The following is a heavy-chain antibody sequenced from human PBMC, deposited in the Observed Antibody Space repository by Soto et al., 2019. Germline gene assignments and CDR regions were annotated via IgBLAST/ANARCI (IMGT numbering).Heavy chain of an antibody. CDR2: MYFAGSF. CDR3: ARGYYDSTGFAVDP. Sequence: QMQLQESGPGLVKPSETLSLTCTVSGASVNTGYWSWIRQPPGKGLEWIGFMYFAGSFNYNPSLSSRVTISVETSKNQFSMTLTSVTAADTAVYYCARGYYDSTGFAVDPWGQGILVTVSS. V-gene: IGHV4-59*02. D-gene: IGHD3-22*01. J-gene: IGHJ5*02. CDR1: GASVNTGY.